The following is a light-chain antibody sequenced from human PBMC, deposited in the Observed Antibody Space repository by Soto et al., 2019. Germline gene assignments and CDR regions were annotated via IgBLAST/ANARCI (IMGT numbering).Light chain of an antibody. Sequence: EIVLTQSPATLSLSPGERATLSCRASQSVSSYLAWYQQKPGQAPRLLIYDASNRATGIPARFSGSGSGTDFTLTISSLEPEDFAVYYCQQRSNWPPTVSQGTKVEIK. CDR1: QSVSSY. CDR2: DAS. V-gene: IGKV3-11*01. CDR3: QQRSNWPPT. J-gene: IGKJ1*01.